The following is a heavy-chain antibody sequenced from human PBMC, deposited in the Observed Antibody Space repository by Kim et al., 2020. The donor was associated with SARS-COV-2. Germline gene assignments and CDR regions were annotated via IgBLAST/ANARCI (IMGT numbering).Heavy chain of an antibody. Sequence: SETLSLTCAVYGGSFSGYYWSWIRQPPGKGLEWIGEINHSGSTNYNPSLKSRVTISVDTSKNQFSLKLSSVTAADTALYYCARGSMIVEADYWGQGTLVTVSS. J-gene: IGHJ4*02. V-gene: IGHV4-34*01. CDR2: INHSGST. CDR1: GGSFSGYY. D-gene: IGHD3-22*01. CDR3: ARGSMIVEADY.